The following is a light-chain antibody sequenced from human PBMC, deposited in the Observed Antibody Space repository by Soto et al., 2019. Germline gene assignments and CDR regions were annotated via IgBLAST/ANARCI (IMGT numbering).Light chain of an antibody. Sequence: QSVLTQPPSASGTPGQRVTISCSGSTSNIGSNGVNWYRQLPGTAPKLLIYSSNERPSGVPDRFSGSKSATSASLAISGLQSEDEADYYCAAWDDRLNGYVFGTGTKLTVL. V-gene: IGLV1-44*01. J-gene: IGLJ1*01. CDR3: AAWDDRLNGYV. CDR2: SSN. CDR1: TSNIGSNG.